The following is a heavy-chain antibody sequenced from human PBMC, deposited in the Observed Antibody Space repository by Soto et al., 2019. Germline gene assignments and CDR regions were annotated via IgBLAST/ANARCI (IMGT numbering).Heavy chain of an antibody. D-gene: IGHD3-22*01. CDR3: ASDYYYDSSGYCFRWFDP. V-gene: IGHV1-69*06. J-gene: IGHJ5*02. Sequence: GASVKVSCKASGGTFSSYAISWVRQAPGQGLEWMGGIIPIFGTANYAQKFQGRVTITADKSTSTAYMELSSLRSEDTAVYYCASDYYYDSSGYCFRWFDPWGQGTLVTVSS. CDR2: IIPIFGTA. CDR1: GGTFSSYA.